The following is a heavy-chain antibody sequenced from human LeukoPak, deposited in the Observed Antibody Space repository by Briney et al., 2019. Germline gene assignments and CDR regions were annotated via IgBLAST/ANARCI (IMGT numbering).Heavy chain of an antibody. J-gene: IGHJ4*02. V-gene: IGHV1-69*04. Sequence: SVKVFCKASGGTFSSYAISRVRQAPGQGLEWMRRIIPILGIANYAQKFQGRVTITADKSTSTAYMELSSLRSEDTAVYYCARDAYYYDSSGYPFDYWGQGTLVTVSS. CDR3: ARDAYYYDSSGYPFDY. CDR1: GGTFSSYA. CDR2: IIPILGIA. D-gene: IGHD3-22*01.